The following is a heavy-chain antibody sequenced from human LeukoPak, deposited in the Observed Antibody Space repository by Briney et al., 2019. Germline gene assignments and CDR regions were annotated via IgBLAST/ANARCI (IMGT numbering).Heavy chain of an antibody. D-gene: IGHD3-3*01. V-gene: IGHV4-59*01. J-gene: IGHJ5*02. CDR3: AIDHRACGAVSIPSRFFDP. CDR1: GGSISSYY. CDR2: IYYSGST. Sequence: SETLSLTCTASGGSISSYYWSWIRQPPGKGLEWIGYIYYSGSTNYNPSLKSRVTISVDTSKNQFSLKLSCVTAADTAVYSCAIDHRACGAVSIPSRFFDPWGQGTLVTVSS.